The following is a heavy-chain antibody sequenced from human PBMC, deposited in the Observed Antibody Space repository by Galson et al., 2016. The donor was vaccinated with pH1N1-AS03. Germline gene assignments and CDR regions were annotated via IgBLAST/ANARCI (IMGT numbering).Heavy chain of an antibody. D-gene: IGHD2-2*01. CDR1: GFTFDDYG. CDR3: AKSGSSSCYGRSDY. CDR2: INWDGGST. V-gene: IGHV3-20*04. J-gene: IGHJ4*02. Sequence: SLRLSCAASGFTFDDYGMTWVRQRPGKGLEWVSGINWDGGSTGYGDSVKGRFTISRDNAKHTLILQMDSLRADDTAVYYCAKSGSSSCYGRSDYWGQGTLVTVSS.